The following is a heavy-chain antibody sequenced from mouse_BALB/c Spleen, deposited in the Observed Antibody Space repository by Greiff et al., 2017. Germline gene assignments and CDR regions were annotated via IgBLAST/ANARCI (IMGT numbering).Heavy chain of an antibody. D-gene: IGHD2-2*01. V-gene: IGHV5-6-3*01. J-gene: IGHJ4*01. CDR1: GFTFSSYG. CDR2: INSNGGST. Sequence: EVMLVESGGGLVQPGGSLKLSCAASGFTFSSYGMSWVRQTPDKRLELVATINSNGGSTYYPDSVKGRFTISRDNAKNTLYLQMSSLKSEDRAMYYCARAGYYYAMDYWGQGTSVTVSS. CDR3: ARAGYYYAMDY.